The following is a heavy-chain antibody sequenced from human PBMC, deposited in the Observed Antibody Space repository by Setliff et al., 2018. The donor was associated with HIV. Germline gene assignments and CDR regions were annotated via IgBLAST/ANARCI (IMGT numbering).Heavy chain of an antibody. J-gene: IGHJ4*02. V-gene: IGHV2-26*01. Sequence: SGPTLVNPTETLTLTCTVSGFSLSNTRMGVSWIRQPPGKALEWLAHIFPNDEKSYSASLKSRVTISEDTSKNQVVLTMTNMDPVDTATYYCAHSPEFYSSIVWGQGTLVTVSS. CDR2: IFPNDEK. D-gene: IGHD2-15*01. CDR1: GFSLSNTRMG. CDR3: AHSPEFYSSIV.